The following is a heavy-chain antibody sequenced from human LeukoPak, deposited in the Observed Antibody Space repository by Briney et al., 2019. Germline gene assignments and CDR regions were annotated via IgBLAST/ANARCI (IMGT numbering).Heavy chain of an antibody. D-gene: IGHD3-3*01. V-gene: IGHV3-30*02. CDR3: AKALGRDLVYYFDY. J-gene: IGHJ4*02. CDR2: IRYDGSNK. Sequence: PGGSLRLSCAASGFTFSSYGMHWVRQAPGKGLEWVAFIRYDGSNKYYADSVKGRFTISRDNSKNTLYLQMNSLRAEDTAVYYCAKALGRDLVYYFDYWGQGTLVTVSS. CDR1: GFTFSSYG.